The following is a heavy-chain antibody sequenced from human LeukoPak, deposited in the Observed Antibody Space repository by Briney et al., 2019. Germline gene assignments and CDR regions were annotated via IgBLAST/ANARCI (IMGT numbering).Heavy chain of an antibody. D-gene: IGHD6-19*01. J-gene: IGHJ4*02. V-gene: IGHV4-31*03. CDR2: IYYSGST. CDR3: ARGDNPSGWYSVYFDY. Sequence: SQTLSLTCTVSGGSISSGGYYWSWIRQHPGKGLEWIGYIYYSGSTYYNPSLKSRVTISVDTSKNQFSLKLSSVTAADTAVYYCARGDNPSGWYSVYFDYWGQGTLVTVSS. CDR1: GGSISSGGYY.